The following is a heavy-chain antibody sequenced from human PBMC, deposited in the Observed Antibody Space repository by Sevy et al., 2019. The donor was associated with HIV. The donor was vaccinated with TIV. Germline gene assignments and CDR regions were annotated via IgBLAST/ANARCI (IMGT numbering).Heavy chain of an antibody. CDR2: IRYDGSNK. Sequence: GGSLRLSCAASGFTFSSYGMHWVRQAPGKGLEWVAFIRYDGSNKNYADSVKGRFTISRDNSKNTLYLQMNSLRAEDTAVYYCSLNQHLAAAGPYYYYGMDVWGQGTTVTVSS. CDR1: GFTFSSYG. V-gene: IGHV3-30*02. J-gene: IGHJ6*02. CDR3: SLNQHLAAAGPYYYYGMDV. D-gene: IGHD6-13*01.